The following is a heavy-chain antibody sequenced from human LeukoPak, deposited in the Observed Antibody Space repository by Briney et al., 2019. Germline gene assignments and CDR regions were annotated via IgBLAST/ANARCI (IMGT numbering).Heavy chain of an antibody. V-gene: IGHV3-23*01. CDR2: ITDGGGGT. CDR3: AKGFQIYYTEY. J-gene: IGHJ4*02. Sequence: GGSLRLSCAASGFTFSSYAMNWVRQAPGKGLEWVSAITDGGGGTYYADSVKGRFTISRDNSKNTLSLQMDSLRGEDTAVYYCAKGFQIYYTEYWGQGSRVTVSS. CDR1: GFTFSSYA.